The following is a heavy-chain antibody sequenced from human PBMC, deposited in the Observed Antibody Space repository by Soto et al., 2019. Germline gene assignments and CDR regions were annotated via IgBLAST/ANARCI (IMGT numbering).Heavy chain of an antibody. V-gene: IGHV4-34*01. CDR1: GGFLSRYY. CDR3: ARVGQLGYCSSTSCYGSYYYYYYGMDV. J-gene: IGHJ6*02. Sequence: SETPPHTCAVSGGFLSRYYWRLFRQPPGKGLEWIGEINHSGSTNSNPSLKSRVTISVDTSKNQFSLKLSSVTAADTAVYYCARVGQLGYCSSTSCYGSYYYYYYGMDVWGQGTTVT. CDR2: INHSGST. D-gene: IGHD2-2*01.